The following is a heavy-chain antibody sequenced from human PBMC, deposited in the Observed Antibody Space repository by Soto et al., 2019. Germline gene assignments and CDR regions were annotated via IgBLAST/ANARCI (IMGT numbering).Heavy chain of an antibody. CDR3: ARAVAVPADFXY. CDR2: INAGNGNT. V-gene: IGHV1-3*01. J-gene: IGHJ4*02. CDR1: GYSFTSYS. D-gene: IGHD6-19*01. Sequence: ASVKVSCKASGYSFTSYSMHWVRQAPGQGLEWMGWINAGNGNTKYSQKFQGRVTITRDTSASTAYMELSSLRSEDTAVYYCARAVAVPADFXYWGQGTLVTVSS.